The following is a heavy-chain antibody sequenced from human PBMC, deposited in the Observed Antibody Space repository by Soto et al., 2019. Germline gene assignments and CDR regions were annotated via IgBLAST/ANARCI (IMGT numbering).Heavy chain of an antibody. J-gene: IGHJ6*02. Sequence: QVQLVQSGAEVKKPGSSVKVSCKASGGTFSSYTISWVRQAPGQGLEWMGRIIPILGIANYAQKFQGRVTITADKSTSTAYMELGSLRSEDTAVYYCARVGVGATTNYYSYGMDVWGQGTTVTVSS. V-gene: IGHV1-69*02. CDR3: ARVGVGATTNYYSYGMDV. D-gene: IGHD1-26*01. CDR1: GGTFSSYT. CDR2: IIPILGIA.